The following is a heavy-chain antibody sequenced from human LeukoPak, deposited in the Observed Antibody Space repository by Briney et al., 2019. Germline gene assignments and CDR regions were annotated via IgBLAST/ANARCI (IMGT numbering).Heavy chain of an antibody. D-gene: IGHD2-15*01. V-gene: IGHV2-5*02. CDR3: GVVVAATGGFQH. Sequence: SGPTLVKPTQTLTRTCTSSGFSLSTSGVGVGWIRQPPGKALEWLALIYWDDDKRYSPSLKSRLTITKDTSKNQVVLTITNMHPLDPPTYYCGVVVAATGGFQHWGQGTLVTVSS. J-gene: IGHJ1*01. CDR2: IYWDDDK. CDR1: GFSLSTSGVG.